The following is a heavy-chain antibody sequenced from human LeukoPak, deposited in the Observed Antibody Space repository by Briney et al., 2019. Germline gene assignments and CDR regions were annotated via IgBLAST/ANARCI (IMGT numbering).Heavy chain of an antibody. Sequence: ASVKVSCKASGYTFTSYGISWVRQAPGQPREWMGWISAYNGNTNYAQKLQGRVTMTTDTSTSTAYMELRSLTSDDTAVYYCATHDESYHSSLGGAFDLWGQGTMVTVSS. CDR2: ISAYNGNT. J-gene: IGHJ3*01. D-gene: IGHD3-22*01. V-gene: IGHV1-18*01. CDR1: GYTFTSYG. CDR3: ATHDESYHSSLGGAFDL.